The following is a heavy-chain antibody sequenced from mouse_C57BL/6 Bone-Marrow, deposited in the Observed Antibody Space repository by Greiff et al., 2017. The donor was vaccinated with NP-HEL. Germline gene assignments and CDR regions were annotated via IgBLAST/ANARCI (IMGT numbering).Heavy chain of an antibody. CDR2: IDPENGDT. Sequence: EVQLQQSGAELVGPGASVKLSCTASGFNIKDDYMHWVKQRPEQGLEWIGWIDPENGDTEYASKFQGKATITADTSSNTAYLQLSSLTSEDTAVYYCTTCSSWFAYWGQGTLVTVSA. J-gene: IGHJ3*01. CDR1: GFNIKDDY. CDR3: TTCSSWFAY. V-gene: IGHV14-4*01. D-gene: IGHD1-1*01.